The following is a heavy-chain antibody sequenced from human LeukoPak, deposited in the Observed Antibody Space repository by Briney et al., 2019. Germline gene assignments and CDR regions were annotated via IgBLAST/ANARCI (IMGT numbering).Heavy chain of an antibody. J-gene: IGHJ6*03. Sequence: ASVKVSCKASGYTFTSYAMHWVRQAPGQRLEWMGWINAGNGNTKYSQEFQGRVTITRDTSASTAYMELSSLRSEDMAVYYCAKGSKVVLFTRDHYMDVWGKGTTVTISS. CDR3: AKGSKVVLFTRDHYMDV. CDR2: INAGNGNT. V-gene: IGHV1-3*03. D-gene: IGHD3-22*01. CDR1: GYTFTSYA.